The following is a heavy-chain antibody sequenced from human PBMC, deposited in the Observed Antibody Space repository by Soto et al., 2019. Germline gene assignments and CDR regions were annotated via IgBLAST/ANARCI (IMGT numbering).Heavy chain of an antibody. CDR2: ISGSGGST. CDR1: GFTFSSHA. J-gene: IGHJ6*02. V-gene: IGHV3-23*01. Sequence: GGSLRLSCAASGFTFSSHAMSLDRQAQGKGLEWVSAISGSGGSTYYADSVKGRFTISRDNSKNTLYLQMNSLRAEDTAVYYCAKISSNGDYYGMDVWGQGTTVTVSS. CDR3: AKISSNGDYYGMDV. D-gene: IGHD3-3*02.